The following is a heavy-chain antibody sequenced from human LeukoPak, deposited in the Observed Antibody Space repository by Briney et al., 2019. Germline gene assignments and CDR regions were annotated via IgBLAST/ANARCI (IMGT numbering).Heavy chain of an antibody. CDR3: TVGGYRYGLDAFDI. J-gene: IGHJ3*02. CDR1: GFTFSDSA. Sequence: PGGSLRLSCAASGFTFSDSALHWVRQASGKGLEWVGRIRSTANSYATAYDVSVKGRFTIFRDDSKDTASLQMNNLKTEDTAVYYCTVGGYRYGLDAFDIWGQGTMVTVSS. CDR2: IRSTANSYAT. D-gene: IGHD5-18*01. V-gene: IGHV3-73*01.